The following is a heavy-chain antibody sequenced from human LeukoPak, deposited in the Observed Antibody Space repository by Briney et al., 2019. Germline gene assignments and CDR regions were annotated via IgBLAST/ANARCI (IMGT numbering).Heavy chain of an antibody. J-gene: IGHJ4*02. Sequence: ASVKVSCKASGYTFTTYDINWVRQATGQGLEWMGWMNPSSGNTGYAQKFQGRVTMTRNTSMSPAYMELSSLRSEDTAVYYWARANYYGSGKKDLDYWGQGTLVTVSS. CDR1: GYTFTTYD. CDR3: ARANYYGSGKKDLDY. CDR2: MNPSSGNT. D-gene: IGHD3-10*01. V-gene: IGHV1-8*01.